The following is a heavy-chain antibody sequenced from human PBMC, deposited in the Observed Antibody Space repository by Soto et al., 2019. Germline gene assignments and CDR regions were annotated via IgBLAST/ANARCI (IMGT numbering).Heavy chain of an antibody. J-gene: IGHJ1*01. CDR3: VSGYPWVGFCF. V-gene: IGHV4-39*03. D-gene: IGHD3-22*01. CDR1: GGSISSSDYY. CDR2: IYYSGSA. Sequence: QLQLQESGPGLVKPSETLSPTCTVSGGSISSSDYYWGWIRQPPGKGLEWIGNIYYSGSASYNPFPKRRITISGNTSKDQGSLKLSPGAAADTAWDICVSGYPWVGFCFWGQGTLVTVSS.